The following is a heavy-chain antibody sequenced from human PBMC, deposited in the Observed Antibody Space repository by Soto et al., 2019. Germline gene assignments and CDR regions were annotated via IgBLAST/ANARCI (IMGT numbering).Heavy chain of an antibody. V-gene: IGHV3-30*18. CDR1: GFTFSSYG. Sequence: QVQLVESGGGVVQPGRSLRLSCAASGFTFSSYGMHWVRQAPGKGLEWVAVISYDGSNKYYADSVKGRFTISRDNSKNTLYLQMNSLRAEDTAVYYCAKDREEVEQWLVQVGAFDIWGQGTMVTVSS. CDR3: AKDREEVEQWLVQVGAFDI. CDR2: ISYDGSNK. D-gene: IGHD6-19*01. J-gene: IGHJ3*02.